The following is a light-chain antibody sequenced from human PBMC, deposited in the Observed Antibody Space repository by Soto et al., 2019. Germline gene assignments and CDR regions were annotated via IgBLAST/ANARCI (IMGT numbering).Light chain of an antibody. CDR2: DAS. CDR3: QQRSNWPIT. Sequence: EIVLTQSPATLSLSPGERATLSCRASQSVSSYFACYKQKPRQAPRLLFYDASNRATGIPARFSGSGSGTDFTLTISSLEPEDFAVYYCQQRSNWPITFGQGTRLEIK. V-gene: IGKV3-11*01. J-gene: IGKJ5*01. CDR1: QSVSSY.